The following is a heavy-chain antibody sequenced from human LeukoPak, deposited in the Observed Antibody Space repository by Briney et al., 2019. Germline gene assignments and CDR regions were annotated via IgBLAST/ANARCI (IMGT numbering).Heavy chain of an antibody. V-gene: IGHV4-31*03. CDR1: GDSISSGGYY. Sequence: SETLSLTCTVSGDSISSGGYYWTWIRQHPGKGLEWIGYIYYSGSTYYNPSLKSRVTMSVDTSKNQFSLKLSSVTAADSAVYYCARVTRGVITFDYWGQGTLVTVSS. D-gene: IGHD3-10*01. CDR2: IYYSGST. CDR3: ARVTRGVITFDY. J-gene: IGHJ4*02.